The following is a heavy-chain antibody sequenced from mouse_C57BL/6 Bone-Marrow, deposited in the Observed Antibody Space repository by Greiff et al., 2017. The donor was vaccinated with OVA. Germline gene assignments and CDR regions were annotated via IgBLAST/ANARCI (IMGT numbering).Heavy chain of an antibody. D-gene: IGHD2-4*01. CDR2: ISSGGSYT. CDR3: ARLYDYDGFAY. V-gene: IGHV5-6*01. CDR1: GFTFSSYG. J-gene: IGHJ3*01. Sequence: EVQLVESGGDLVKPGGSLKLSCAASGFTFSSYGMSWVRQTPDKRLEWVATISSGGSYTYYPDSVKGRFTISRDNAKNTLYLQMSSLKSEDTAMYYCARLYDYDGFAYWGQGTLVTVSA.